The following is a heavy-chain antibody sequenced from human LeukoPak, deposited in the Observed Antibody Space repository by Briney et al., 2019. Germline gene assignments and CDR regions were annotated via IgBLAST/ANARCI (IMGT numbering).Heavy chain of an antibody. D-gene: IGHD3-3*01. J-gene: IGHJ3*02. CDR1: GFTFSSYA. Sequence: GGSLRLSCAASGFTFSSYAMHWVRQAPSKGLEWVTVISYDGSNKYYADSVKGRFTISRDNSKNTLDLQMNSLRAEDTAVYYCARGPSARFFGVAKGAFDIWGQGTMVTVSS. V-gene: IGHV3-30*04. CDR3: ARGPSARFFGVAKGAFDI. CDR2: ISYDGSNK.